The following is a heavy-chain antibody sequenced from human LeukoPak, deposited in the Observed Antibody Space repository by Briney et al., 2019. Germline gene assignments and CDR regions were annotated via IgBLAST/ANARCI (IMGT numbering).Heavy chain of an antibody. D-gene: IGHD1-1*01. J-gene: IGHJ6*03. CDR2: IYHSGST. Sequence: PSETLSLTCTVSGGSISSSSYYWGWIRQPPGKGLEWIGSIYHSGSTYYNPSLKSRVTISVDTSKNQFSLKLSSVTAADTAVYYCARVSWFPGTSYYYMDVWGKGTTVTVS. V-gene: IGHV4-39*07. CDR3: ARVSWFPGTSYYYMDV. CDR1: GGSISSSSYY.